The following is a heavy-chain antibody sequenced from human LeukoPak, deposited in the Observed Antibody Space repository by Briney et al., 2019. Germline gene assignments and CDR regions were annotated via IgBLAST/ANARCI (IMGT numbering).Heavy chain of an antibody. J-gene: IGHJ4*02. Sequence: GSLRLSCAASGFTFSTYGMHWVRQAPGKGLDWVAFIRYVGSNKYYADSVKGRFTISRDNSKNTLYLQMNSLKTEDTAVYCCTTITMLLVHPDYWGQGTLVTVSS. CDR1: GFTFSTYG. CDR2: IRYVGSNK. V-gene: IGHV3-30*02. CDR3: TTITMLLVHPDY. D-gene: IGHD3-10*01.